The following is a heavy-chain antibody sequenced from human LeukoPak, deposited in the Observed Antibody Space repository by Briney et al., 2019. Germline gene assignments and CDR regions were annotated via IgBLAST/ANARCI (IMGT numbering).Heavy chain of an antibody. Sequence: GGSLRLSCAASGFTFSSYAMSWVRQAPGKGLEWVSAISGSGVSTHCADSVKGRFTISRDNSKNTLYLQMNSLRAEDTAVYYCAKGPFVAVPVYFFDYWGQGTLVTVSS. V-gene: IGHV3-23*01. D-gene: IGHD6-19*01. CDR2: ISGSGVST. CDR1: GFTFSSYA. CDR3: AKGPFVAVPVYFFDY. J-gene: IGHJ4*02.